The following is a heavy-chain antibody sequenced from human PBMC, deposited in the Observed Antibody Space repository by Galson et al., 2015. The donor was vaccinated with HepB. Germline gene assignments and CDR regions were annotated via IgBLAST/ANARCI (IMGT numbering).Heavy chain of an antibody. J-gene: IGHJ4*02. CDR3: AKSHGRWGGGGHFDY. V-gene: IGHV3-30*18. D-gene: IGHD3-16*01. Sequence: SLRLSCAASGFTFSSYGMHWVRQAPGKGLEWVAVISYDGSNKYYAGSVKGRFTISRDNSKNTLYLQMNSLRAEDTAAYYCAKSHGRWGGGGHFDYWGQGTLVTVSS. CDR2: ISYDGSNK. CDR1: GFTFSSYG.